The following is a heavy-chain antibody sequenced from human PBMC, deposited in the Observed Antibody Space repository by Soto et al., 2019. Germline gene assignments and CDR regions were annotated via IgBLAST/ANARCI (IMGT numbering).Heavy chain of an antibody. J-gene: IGHJ6*01. D-gene: IGHD6-13*01. CDR3: ARVAYSNSWTXYYYYYGMDV. V-gene: IGHV1-69*13. CDR2: IIPIFGTA. CDR1: GGTFSSYA. Sequence: SVKVSCKASGGTFSSYAISWVRQAPGQGLEWMGGIIPIFGTANYAQKFQGRVTITADESTSTAYMELSSLRSEDTAVYYCARVAYSNSWTXYYYYYGMDVXXXGTTVTVSS.